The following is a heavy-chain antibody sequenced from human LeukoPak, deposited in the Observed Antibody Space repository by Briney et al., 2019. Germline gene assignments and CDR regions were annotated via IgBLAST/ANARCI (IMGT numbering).Heavy chain of an antibody. D-gene: IGHD3-22*01. J-gene: IGHJ1*01. V-gene: IGHV3-23*01. CDR2: ISSTGDST. Sequence: PGGSLRLSCTASGFTFRSYALSWVRQAPGKGLEWVSTISSTGDSTYYADSVKGRFTISRDNSKNMLFLQLNSLRAEDTAIYYCSRDTRTMIAVVSEIYFQHWGQGTLLTVSS. CDR3: SRDTRTMIAVVSEIYFQH. CDR1: GFTFRSYA.